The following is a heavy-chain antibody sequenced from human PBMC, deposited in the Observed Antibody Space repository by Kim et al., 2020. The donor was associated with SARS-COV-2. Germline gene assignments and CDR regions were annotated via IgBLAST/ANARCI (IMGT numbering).Heavy chain of an antibody. CDR3: ARGRYLEWLLHHYYYYGMDV. J-gene: IGHJ6*02. Sequence: SETLSLTCAVYGGSFSGYYWSWIRQPPGKGLEWIGEINHSGSTNYNPSLKSRVTISVDTSKNQFSLKLSSVTAADTAVYYCARGRYLEWLLHHYYYYGMDVWGQGTTVTVSS. D-gene: IGHD3-3*01. CDR2: INHSGST. CDR1: GGSFSGYY. V-gene: IGHV4-34*01.